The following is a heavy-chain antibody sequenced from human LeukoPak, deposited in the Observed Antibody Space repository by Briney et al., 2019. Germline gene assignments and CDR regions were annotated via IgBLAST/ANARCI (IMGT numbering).Heavy chain of an antibody. CDR3: ARGGSVVFDY. V-gene: IGHV3-21*01. J-gene: IGHJ4*02. D-gene: IGHD3-10*01. CDR1: GFTFSSYS. CDR2: ISSSSSYI. Sequence: GGSLRLSCAASGFTFSSYSMNWVRQAPGKGLEWVSSISSSSSYIYYSDSVKGRFTISRDNAKNSLYLQMNSLRAEDTAVYYCARGGSVVFDYWGQGTLVTVSS.